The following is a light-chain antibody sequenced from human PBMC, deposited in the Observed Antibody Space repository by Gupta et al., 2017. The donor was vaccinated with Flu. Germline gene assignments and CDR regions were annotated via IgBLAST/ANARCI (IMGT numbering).Light chain of an antibody. Sequence: QSALTQPASVSGSPGPSITISCSGTSSDVGGYKYVSWYQQHPGKAPKLMIFEVTNRPSGVSNRFSGSKSGNTASLTISGLQAEDEADYYCSSYTTSSTWVFGGGTKVTVL. J-gene: IGLJ3*02. CDR3: SSYTTSSTWV. CDR1: SSDVGGYKY. CDR2: EVT. V-gene: IGLV2-14*01.